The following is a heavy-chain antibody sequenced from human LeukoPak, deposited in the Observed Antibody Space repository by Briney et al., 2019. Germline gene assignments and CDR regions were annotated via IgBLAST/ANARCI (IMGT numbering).Heavy chain of an antibody. D-gene: IGHD1-26*01. CDR1: GFTVSSNY. CDR2: IYTGGST. Sequence: GGSLRLTCAASGFTVSSNYMSWVRQAPGKGLEGGSLIYTGGSTYAADSVKGRFTISRDNSKNTLYLQMNSLRAEDTAVYYCARFQTSGTYPYYYYGMDVWGQGTTVTVSS. CDR3: ARFQTSGTYPYYYYGMDV. V-gene: IGHV3-53*01. J-gene: IGHJ6*02.